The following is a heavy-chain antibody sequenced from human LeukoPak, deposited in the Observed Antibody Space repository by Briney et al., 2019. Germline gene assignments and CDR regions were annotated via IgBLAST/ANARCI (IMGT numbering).Heavy chain of an antibody. Sequence: GCLRLSCAASGLTFSSYAMSWVRQAPGPGLEWVPDISGSGGSTYYADSVKGRFTISRDNSKNTLCLQMNSLRAEDTAVYYCAKSITMIVVVKGYFDYWGQGTLVTVSS. CDR2: ISGSGGST. CDR1: GLTFSSYA. V-gene: IGHV3-23*01. D-gene: IGHD3-22*01. CDR3: AKSITMIVVVKGYFDY. J-gene: IGHJ4*02.